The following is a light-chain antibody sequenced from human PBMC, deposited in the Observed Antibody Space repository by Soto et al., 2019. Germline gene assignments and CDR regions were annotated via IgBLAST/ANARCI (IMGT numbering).Light chain of an antibody. V-gene: IGKV3-20*01. CDR1: QGVSSSH. CDR2: GTS. Sequence: EIVLTQSPGTLSLSPGERATLSCRASQGVSSSHLAWYQQKPGQAPRLLIYGTSSRATGIPDRFSGSGSGIDFTLTISRLEPEDFAVYYCQQYDTSSYTFGQGTKLEIK. J-gene: IGKJ2*01. CDR3: QQYDTSSYT.